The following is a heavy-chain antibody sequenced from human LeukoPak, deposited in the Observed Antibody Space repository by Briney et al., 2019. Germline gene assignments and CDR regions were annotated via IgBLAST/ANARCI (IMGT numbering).Heavy chain of an antibody. CDR1: GGSISTYY. CDR2: INHSGST. Sequence: SETLSLTCTVSGGSISTYYWTWIRQPPGKGLEWIGEINHSGSTNYNPSLKSRVTISVDTSKNQFSLKLSSVTAADTAVYYCAREIAVGHFDYWGQGTLVTVSS. J-gene: IGHJ4*02. V-gene: IGHV4-34*01. D-gene: IGHD6-19*01. CDR3: AREIAVGHFDY.